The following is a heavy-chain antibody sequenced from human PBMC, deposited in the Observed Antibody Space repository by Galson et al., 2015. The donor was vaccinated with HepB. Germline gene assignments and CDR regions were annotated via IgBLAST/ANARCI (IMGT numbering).Heavy chain of an antibody. Sequence: SLRLSCAASGFTFSNYGMHWVRQAPGKGLEWVAVISYDGSNKYYADSVKGRFTISRDNSKNTLYLQMNSLRAEDTAVYYCAKGLASSSLGAFDIWGQGTMVTVSS. CDR2: ISYDGSNK. D-gene: IGHD6-6*01. CDR1: GFTFSNYG. J-gene: IGHJ3*02. V-gene: IGHV3-30*18. CDR3: AKGLASSSLGAFDI.